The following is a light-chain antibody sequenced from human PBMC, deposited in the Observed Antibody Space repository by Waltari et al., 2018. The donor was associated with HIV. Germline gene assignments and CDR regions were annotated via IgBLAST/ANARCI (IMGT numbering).Light chain of an antibody. CDR2: WAS. J-gene: IGKJ4*01. Sequence: DIVMTQSPDSLAVSLAERATINCQSSPCVLYSSNNKNYLALYQQRPGQAPKLLIYWASTRESGVPDRFSGSVSGTDFTLTISSLQAEDASVYYCQQYDSTPLTFGGGTKVEI. V-gene: IGKV4-1*01. CDR3: QQYDSTPLT. CDR1: PCVLYSSNNKNY.